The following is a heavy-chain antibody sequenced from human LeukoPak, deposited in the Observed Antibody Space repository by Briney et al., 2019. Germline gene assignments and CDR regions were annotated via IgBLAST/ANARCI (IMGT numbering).Heavy chain of an antibody. J-gene: IGHJ4*02. CDR1: GYSFSNYW. CDR3: ARSYSSSLADFDH. CDR2: IYPGDSNT. D-gene: IGHD6-19*01. Sequence: GESLKISCEGSGYSFSNYWIGWVRQMPGKGLEWMGIIYPGDSNTRYSPSSQGQVTISADKSINTAYLQWSSLKASDTAMYYCARSYSSSLADFDHWGQGTLDTVSP. V-gene: IGHV5-51*01.